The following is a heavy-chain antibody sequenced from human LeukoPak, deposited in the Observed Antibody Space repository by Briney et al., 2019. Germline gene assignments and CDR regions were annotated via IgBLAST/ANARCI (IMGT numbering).Heavy chain of an antibody. Sequence: ASVKVSCKASGYSFTDHYLHWLRQAPGQGPEWMGWLSAYDGNTNYAQNVQGRVTLTTDTSTSTAYMELRSLRSDDTAFYYCARDSKVAAGSGFDYWGQGTLVTVSS. CDR3: ARDSKVAAGSGFDY. V-gene: IGHV1-18*04. D-gene: IGHD6-13*01. CDR1: GYSFTDHY. CDR2: LSAYDGNT. J-gene: IGHJ4*02.